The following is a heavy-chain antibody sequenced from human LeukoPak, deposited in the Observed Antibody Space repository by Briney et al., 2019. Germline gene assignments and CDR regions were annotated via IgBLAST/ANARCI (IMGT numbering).Heavy chain of an antibody. CDR3: AVVPAGYDYYYYYMDV. D-gene: IGHD2-2*01. CDR2: ISPNSGGT. CDR1: GYTFTGYY. J-gene: IGHJ6*03. Sequence: ASVKVSCKASGYTFTGYYMNWVRQAPGQGLEWMGWISPNSGGTNYAQKFQGRVTMTRDTSINTAYMELSRLRSEDTAVYYCAVVPAGYDYYYYYMDVWGKGTTVTVSS. V-gene: IGHV1-2*02.